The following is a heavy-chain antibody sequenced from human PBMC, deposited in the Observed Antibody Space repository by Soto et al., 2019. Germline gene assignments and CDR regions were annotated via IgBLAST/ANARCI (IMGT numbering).Heavy chain of an antibody. CDR1: GYTFTSYG. Sequence: ASVKVSCKASGYTFTSYGISWVRQAPGQGLEWMGWISAYNGNTNYAQKLQGRVTMTTDTSTSTAYMELRSLRSDDTAVYYCATDSQGPRVYVYWGQGTLVTVSS. V-gene: IGHV1-18*01. CDR2: ISAYNGNT. D-gene: IGHD3-10*02. CDR3: ATDSQGPRVYVY. J-gene: IGHJ4*02.